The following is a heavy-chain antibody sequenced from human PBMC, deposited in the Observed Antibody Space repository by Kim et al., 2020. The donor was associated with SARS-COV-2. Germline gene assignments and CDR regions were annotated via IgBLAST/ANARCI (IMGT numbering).Heavy chain of an antibody. V-gene: IGHV3-30*04. CDR3: ARSYSSGGYGHFDY. J-gene: IGHJ4*02. CDR1: GFSFSYHA. CDR2: ISYDGTNE. D-gene: IGHD6-13*01. Sequence: GGSLRLSCVASGFSFSYHAMHWVRQPPGKGLEWVAVISYDGTNEHYADSVKGRFTISRENSKNTLYVQMNSLRAEDTAVYYFARSYSSGGYGHFDYWGQG.